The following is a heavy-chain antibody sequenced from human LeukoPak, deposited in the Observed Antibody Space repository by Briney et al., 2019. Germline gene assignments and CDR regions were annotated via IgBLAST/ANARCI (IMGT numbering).Heavy chain of an antibody. CDR3: ARVSPALGANYFDY. Sequence: SGTLSLTCTVSGGSISGDYWSWIRQPAGKGLEWIGRIYTSGSTTYNPSLKSRVTMSVDTSKSQFSLKLTSVTGADTAIYYCARVSPALGANYFDYWGQGILVTVSS. CDR1: GGSISGDY. J-gene: IGHJ4*02. V-gene: IGHV4-4*07. D-gene: IGHD1-26*01. CDR2: IYTSGST.